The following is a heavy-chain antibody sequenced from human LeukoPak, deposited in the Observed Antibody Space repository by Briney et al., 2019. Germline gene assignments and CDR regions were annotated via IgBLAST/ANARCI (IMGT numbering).Heavy chain of an antibody. CDR1: GFTFSSYA. CDR2: ISGSGGST. J-gene: IGHJ6*03. V-gene: IGHV3-23*01. D-gene: IGHD3-3*01. CDR3: ASTPGGGDYDFWSGYYPPYYYYYYMDV. Sequence: GGSLRLSCAASGFTFSSYAMSWVRQAPGKGLEWVSAISGSGGSTYYADSVKGRFTLSRDNAKNSLYLQMNSLRADDTAVYYCASTPGGGDYDFWSGYYPPYYYYYYMDVWGKGTAVTVSS.